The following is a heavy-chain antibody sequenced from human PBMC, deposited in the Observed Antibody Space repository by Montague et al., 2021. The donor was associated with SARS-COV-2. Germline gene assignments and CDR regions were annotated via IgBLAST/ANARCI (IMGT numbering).Heavy chain of an antibody. CDR1: GFTFSSYA. V-gene: IGHV3-30-3*01. CDR3: ARDRRYYDSSVYPGVAYNCFDP. J-gene: IGHJ5*02. CDR2: ISYDGSNK. D-gene: IGHD3-22*01. Sequence: SLRLSCAASGFTFSSYAMHWVRQAPGKGLEWVAVISYDGSNKYYADSVKGRFTISRDNSKNTLYLQMNSLRAEDTAVYYCARDRRYYDSSVYPGVAYNCFDPWGQGTLVTVSS.